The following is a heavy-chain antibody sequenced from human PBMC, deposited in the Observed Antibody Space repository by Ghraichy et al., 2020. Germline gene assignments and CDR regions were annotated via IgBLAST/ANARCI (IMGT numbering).Heavy chain of an antibody. Sequence: GESLNISCKGSGNIFSKNWIGWLRQTPGKGLEWMGIIYPGDSDTRYSPSFQGQVTISFDKSISTAYLQWSSLKASDTAMYYCAKQGSNSWFSGAFDIWGQGTMVTVSS. CDR3: AKQGSNSWFSGAFDI. D-gene: IGHD2-2*01. CDR2: IYPGDSDT. CDR1: GNIFSKNW. J-gene: IGHJ3*02. V-gene: IGHV5-51*01.